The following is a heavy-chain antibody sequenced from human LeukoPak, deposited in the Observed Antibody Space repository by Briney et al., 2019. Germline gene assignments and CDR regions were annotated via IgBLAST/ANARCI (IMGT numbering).Heavy chain of an antibody. J-gene: IGHJ4*02. CDR1: GGTFSSYA. CDR2: ISYDGSNK. D-gene: IGHD3-22*01. Sequence: SCKASGGTFSSYAMHWVRQAPGKGLEWVAVISYDGSNKYYADSVKGRFTISRDNSKNTLYLQMNSLRAEDTAVYYCAREVLQNYDSSGYVRGEFDYWGQGTLVTVSS. V-gene: IGHV3-30-3*01. CDR3: AREVLQNYDSSGYVRGEFDY.